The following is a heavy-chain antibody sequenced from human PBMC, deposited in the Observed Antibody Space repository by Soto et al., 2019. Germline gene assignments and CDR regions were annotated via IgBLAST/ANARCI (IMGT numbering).Heavy chain of an antibody. CDR1: GGSFSGYY. D-gene: IGHD1-26*01. CDR2: INHSGST. V-gene: IGHV4-34*01. Sequence: SETLSLTCAVYGGSFSGYYWSWIRQPPGKGLEWIGEINHSGSTNYNPSHKSRVTRSVDTSKNQFSLKLSSATAADTAVYYCARAPYSGSYRNAFDIWGQGTMVTVSS. CDR3: ARAPYSGSYRNAFDI. J-gene: IGHJ3*02.